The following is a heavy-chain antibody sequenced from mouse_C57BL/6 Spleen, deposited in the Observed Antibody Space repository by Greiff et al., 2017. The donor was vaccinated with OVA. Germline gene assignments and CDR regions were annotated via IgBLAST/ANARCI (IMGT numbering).Heavy chain of an antibody. V-gene: IGHV5-16*01. Sequence: VQRVESEGGLVQPGSSMKLSCTASGFTFSDYYMAWVRQVPEKGLEWVANINYDGSSTYYLDSLKSRFIISRDNAKNILYLQMSSLKSEDTATYYCARYDYDVGDYAMDYWGQGTSVTVSS. J-gene: IGHJ4*01. CDR1: GFTFSDYY. D-gene: IGHD2-4*01. CDR3: ARYDYDVGDYAMDY. CDR2: INYDGSST.